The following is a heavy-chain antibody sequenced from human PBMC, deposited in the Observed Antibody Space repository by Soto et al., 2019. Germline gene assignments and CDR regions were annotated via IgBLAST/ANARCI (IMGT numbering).Heavy chain of an antibody. CDR3: AKEYRYYDFGGLDL. Sequence: EVHLLESGGGLVQPGGSLRLSCAASGFTFSNYAMNWVRQAPGKGLEWVSSITGNDDNRFYADSVKGRFTISRDNSKNTLYLHMNSLTAEDTAVYYCAKEYRYYDFGGLDLWGQGTTVTVSS. CDR2: ITGNDDNR. D-gene: IGHD3-3*01. J-gene: IGHJ6*02. CDR1: GFTFSNYA. V-gene: IGHV3-23*01.